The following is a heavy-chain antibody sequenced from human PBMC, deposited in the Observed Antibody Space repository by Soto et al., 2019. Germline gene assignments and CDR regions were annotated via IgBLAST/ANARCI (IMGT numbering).Heavy chain of an antibody. D-gene: IGHD5-12*01. CDR2: ISYDGSNK. J-gene: IGHJ4*02. Sequence: PGGSLRLSCAASGFTFSSYGMHWVRQAPGKGLEWVAVISYDGSNKYYADSVKGRFTISRDNSKNTLYLQMNSLRAEDTAVYYCANAPVREGYEAYYFDYWRQGTLVTVSS. CDR3: ANAPVREGYEAYYFDY. V-gene: IGHV3-30*18. CDR1: GFTFSSYG.